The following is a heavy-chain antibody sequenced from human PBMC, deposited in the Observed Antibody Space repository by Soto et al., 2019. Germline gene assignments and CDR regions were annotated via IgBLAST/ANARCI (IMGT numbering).Heavy chain of an antibody. J-gene: IGHJ4*02. V-gene: IGHV1-8*01. CDR3: ARGDCISTSCPLEY. D-gene: IGHD2-2*01. CDR2: MNPNSGNT. Sequence: QVQLVQSGAEVKKPGTSVKVSCKASGYTFTSYDINWVRQATGQGLEWMGWMNPNSGNTGYAQKFQGRVTMTRNTSISTAYMELSSLRSEDTAVYYCARGDCISTSCPLEYWGQGTLVTVSS. CDR1: GYTFTSYD.